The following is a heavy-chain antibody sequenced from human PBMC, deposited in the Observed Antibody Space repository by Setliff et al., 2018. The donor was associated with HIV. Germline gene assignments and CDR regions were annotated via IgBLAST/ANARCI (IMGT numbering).Heavy chain of an antibody. J-gene: IGHJ6*03. CDR2: INHSRRT. V-gene: IGHV4-34*01. CDR3: ARGSSGDYLFTGYLDV. D-gene: IGHD3-22*01. CDR1: GWSFSGFY. Sequence: SETLSLTCAVYGWSFSGFYWNWIRQAPGKGLEWIGEINHSRRTKYNQSLKSRVTISVDTSKNQFSLKLSSVTAADTAFYYCARGSSGDYLFTGYLDVWGKGTTVTVSS.